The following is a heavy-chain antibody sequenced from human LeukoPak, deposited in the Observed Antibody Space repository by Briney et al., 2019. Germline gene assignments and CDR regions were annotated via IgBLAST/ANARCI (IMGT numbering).Heavy chain of an antibody. D-gene: IGHD4-17*01. Sequence: SETLSLTCTVSGGSISGYYWSWIRQSPGRGLEWIGYIYYSGSKSTNYNPSLQNRITMSVDTSKNQLSLKLSSVTAADTAVYYCARDLRDFDYGDYGWFDPWGQGTLVTVSS. CDR2: IYYSGSKST. V-gene: IGHV4-59*01. CDR3: ARDLRDFDYGDYGWFDP. CDR1: GGSISGYY. J-gene: IGHJ5*02.